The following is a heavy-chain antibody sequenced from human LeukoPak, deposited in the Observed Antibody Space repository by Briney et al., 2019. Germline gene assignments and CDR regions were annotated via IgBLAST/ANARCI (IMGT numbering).Heavy chain of an antibody. CDR3: ARDWGLVETAVVPFDAFDV. D-gene: IGHD3-16*01. V-gene: IGHV3-33*01. CDR2: IWYDGSNK. J-gene: IGHJ3*01. CDR1: GFTFSRYG. Sequence: GGSLRLSCAASGFTFSRYGMHWVRQAPGKGLECLAVIWYDGSNKYYADSVKGRFTISRDNSKNTLYLQMNSLRAEDTAVYYCARDWGLVETAVVPFDAFDVWGQGTMVTVSS.